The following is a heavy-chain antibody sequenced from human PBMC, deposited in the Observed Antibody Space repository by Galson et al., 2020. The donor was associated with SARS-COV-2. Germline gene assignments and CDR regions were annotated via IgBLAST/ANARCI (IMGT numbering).Heavy chain of an antibody. V-gene: IGHV3-30*04. CDR3: ARDWNGYCSSTSCYGMFDY. D-gene: IGHD2-2*03. Sequence: GESLKISCAASGFTFSSYAMHWVRQAPGKGLEWVAVISYDGSNKYYADSVKGRFTISRDNSKNTLYLQMNSLRAEDTAVYYCARDWNGYCSSTSCYGMFDYWGQGTLVTVSS. CDR2: ISYDGSNK. J-gene: IGHJ4*02. CDR1: GFTFSSYA.